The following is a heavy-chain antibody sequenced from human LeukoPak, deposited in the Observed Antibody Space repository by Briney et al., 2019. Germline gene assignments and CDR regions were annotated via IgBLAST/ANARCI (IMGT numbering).Heavy chain of an antibody. Sequence: SVKVSCKASGGTFSSYAISWVRQAPGQGLEWMGGIIPIFGTANYAQKFQGRVTITADESTSTAYMELSSLRSEDTAVYYCARENGYTHQVWFDPWGQGTLVTVSS. CDR2: IIPIFGTA. CDR1: GGTFSSYA. V-gene: IGHV1-69*01. CDR3: ARENGYTHQVWFDP. D-gene: IGHD5-18*01. J-gene: IGHJ5*02.